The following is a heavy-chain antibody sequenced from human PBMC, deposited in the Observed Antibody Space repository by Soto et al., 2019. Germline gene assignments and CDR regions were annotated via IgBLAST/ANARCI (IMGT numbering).Heavy chain of an antibody. CDR2: IIPIFGTA. D-gene: IGHD2-8*02. J-gene: IGHJ6*02. CDR3: ATHWTGVPRYYYGMDV. CDR1: GGTFSSYA. V-gene: IGHV1-69*12. Sequence: QVQLVQSGAEVKKPASSVKVSCKASGGTFSSYAISWVRQAPAQGLEWMGGIIPIFGTADYAQKFQGRVTITADESTSTAYMELSSLRSEDTAVYYCATHWTGVPRYYYGMDVWGQGTTVTVSS.